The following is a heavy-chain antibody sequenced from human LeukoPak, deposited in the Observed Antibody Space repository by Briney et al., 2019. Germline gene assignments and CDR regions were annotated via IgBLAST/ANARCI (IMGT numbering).Heavy chain of an antibody. Sequence: PGGSLRLSCAASGFTFSSYGMHWVRQAPGKGLEGVAVIWFDGSDKYYVDSVKGRFTISRDNSKNTLSLQMNSPRAEDTAVYYCARYRAAPNYFDFWGQGTLVTVSS. CDR2: IWFDGSDK. V-gene: IGHV3-33*08. CDR1: GFTFSSYG. J-gene: IGHJ4*02. D-gene: IGHD6-13*01. CDR3: ARYRAAPNYFDF.